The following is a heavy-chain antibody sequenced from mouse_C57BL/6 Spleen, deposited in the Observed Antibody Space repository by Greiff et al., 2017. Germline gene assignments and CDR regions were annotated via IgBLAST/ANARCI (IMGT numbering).Heavy chain of an antibody. V-gene: IGHV2-2*01. D-gene: IGHD2-3*01. CDR3: ARREGYSSYWYFDV. CDR1: GFSLTSSG. Sequence: VQRVESGPGLVQPSQSLSITCTVSGFSLTSSGVHWVRQSPGKGLEWLGVIWSGGSTDYNAAFIARLSISKDNSKGQVFFKMNSLQADDTAIYYCARREGYSSYWYFDVWGTGTTVTVSS. CDR2: IWSGGST. J-gene: IGHJ1*03.